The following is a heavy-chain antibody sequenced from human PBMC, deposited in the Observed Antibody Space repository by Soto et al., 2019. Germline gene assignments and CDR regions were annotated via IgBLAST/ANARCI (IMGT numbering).Heavy chain of an antibody. V-gene: IGHV1-3*05. CDR2: INAGNGNT. J-gene: IGHJ6*02. CDR1: GYTFTSDD. CDR3: ARDPSYYGMDV. Sequence: QVQLVQSGAEDKKPGASVKVSCKASGYTFTSDDMHWMRQAPGQRLEWMGWINAGNGNTKYSQKFQGRVTITRDTSASTAYMELSSLRSEDTAVYYCARDPSYYGMDVWGQGTTVTVSS.